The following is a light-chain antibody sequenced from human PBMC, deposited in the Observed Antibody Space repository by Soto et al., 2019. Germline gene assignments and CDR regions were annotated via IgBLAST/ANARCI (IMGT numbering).Light chain of an antibody. CDR2: GAS. CDR3: QQYHDWPWT. CDR1: QSVSSN. J-gene: IGKJ1*01. Sequence: EIVMTQSPATLSVSPGERATLSCRASQSVSSNLAWYRQKPGQAPRLLIYGASTRATGIPARFSGSGSGTEFTLTISSQQSEDFAVYYCQQYHDWPWTFGQGTKVEIK. V-gene: IGKV3-15*01.